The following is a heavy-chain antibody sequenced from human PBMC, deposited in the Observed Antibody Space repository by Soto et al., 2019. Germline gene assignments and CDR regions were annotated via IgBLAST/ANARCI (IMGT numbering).Heavy chain of an antibody. J-gene: IGHJ6*02. CDR1: GYSISSGYY. V-gene: IGHV4-38-2*01. CDR2: IYHSGST. Sequence: XGTLSLTCAVSGYSISSGYYWCCIRQPPGKGLEWIGTIYHSGSTYYNPSLKSRVTISVDTSKNQFSLKVNSVTAADTAVYYCARALYCSGGSCSPLRGMDVWGLGTTVTVSS. CDR3: ARALYCSGGSCSPLRGMDV. D-gene: IGHD2-15*01.